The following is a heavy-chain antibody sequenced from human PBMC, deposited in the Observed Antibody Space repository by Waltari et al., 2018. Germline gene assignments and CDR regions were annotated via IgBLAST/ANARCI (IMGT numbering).Heavy chain of an antibody. CDR2: IWYYGSNK. J-gene: IGHJ3*02. Sequence: QVQLVESGGGVVQPGRSLRLSCAASGFTFSSYGMHWVRQAPGKGLEWVAVIWYYGSNKYYADSVKGRFTISRDNSKNTLYLQMNSLRAEDTAMYYCAKGSGYDLDVAFDIWGQGTMVTVSS. CDR3: AKGSGYDLDVAFDI. D-gene: IGHD5-12*01. CDR1: GFTFSSYG. V-gene: IGHV3-30*18.